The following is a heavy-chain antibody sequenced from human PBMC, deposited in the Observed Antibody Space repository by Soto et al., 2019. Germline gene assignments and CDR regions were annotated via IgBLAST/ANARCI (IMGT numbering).Heavy chain of an antibody. CDR2: INHSGST. V-gene: IGHV4-34*01. CDR3: ARVGWYYYGSGTPSV. Sequence: QAQLQQWGAGLLKPSETLSLTCAVYGGSFSGYYWSWIRQPPGKGLEWIGEINHSGSTNYNPSLKSRVTISVDTSKNQFSLKLRSVTAADTAVYYCARVGWYYYGSGTPSVWGQGTTVTVSS. J-gene: IGHJ6*02. CDR1: GGSFSGYY. D-gene: IGHD3-10*01.